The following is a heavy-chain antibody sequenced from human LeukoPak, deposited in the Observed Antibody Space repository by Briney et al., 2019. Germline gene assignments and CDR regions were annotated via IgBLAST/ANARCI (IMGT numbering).Heavy chain of an antibody. CDR3: AKGPGQGLDY. D-gene: IGHD7-27*01. CDR1: GFTFSSYA. J-gene: IGHJ4*02. CDR2: ISGSGGST. V-gene: IGHV3-23*01. Sequence: GGSLRLSCAASGFTFSSYAMSWVREALGRGLEWVSAISGSGGSTYYADSVKGRFTISRDNSKNTLYLQMNSLRAEDTAVYYCAKGPGQGLDYWGQGTLVTVSS.